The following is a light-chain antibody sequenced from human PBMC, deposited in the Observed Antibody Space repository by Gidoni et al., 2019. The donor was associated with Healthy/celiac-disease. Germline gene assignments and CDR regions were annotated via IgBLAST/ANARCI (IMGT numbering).Light chain of an antibody. J-gene: IGKJ5*01. V-gene: IGKV1-33*01. Sequence: DIQMTQSPSSLSASVGDRVTITCQASQDSSNSLNWYQQKPGQAPKLLIYDASNLETGVPSRFSGSGSGTAFTFTISSLQPEDIATYYCQQYANLPLTFGPGTRLEIK. CDR2: DAS. CDR1: QDSSNS. CDR3: QQYANLPLT.